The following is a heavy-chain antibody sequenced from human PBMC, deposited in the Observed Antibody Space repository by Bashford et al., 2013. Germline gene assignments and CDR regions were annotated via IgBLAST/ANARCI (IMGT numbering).Heavy chain of an antibody. Sequence: WVRQMPGKGLEWMGIIYPGDSDTRYSPSFQGQVTISADKSISTAYLQWSSLKASDTAMYYCARREFTYNAGRVILPDAFDIWGQGDKWSPSPQ. CDR2: IYPGDSDT. J-gene: IGHJ3*02. V-gene: IGHV5-51*01. D-gene: IGHD3-16*02. CDR3: ARREFTYNAGRVILPDAFDI.